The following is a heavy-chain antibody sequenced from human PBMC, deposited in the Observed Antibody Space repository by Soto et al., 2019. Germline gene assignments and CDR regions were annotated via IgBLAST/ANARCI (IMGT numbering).Heavy chain of an antibody. J-gene: IGHJ4*02. CDR1: GASITSNTYW. V-gene: IGHV4-39*01. CDR2: IYYSGNT. D-gene: IGHD6-25*01. Sequence: ASETLSLTCTVSGASITSNTYWWGWIRQPPGKGLEWIGTIYYSGNTYYNPSLKSRVTMSVDTSKNQLSLKVTSVTAADTGVYFCTAALNPAYFDYWGQGTLVTVSS. CDR3: TAALNPAYFDY.